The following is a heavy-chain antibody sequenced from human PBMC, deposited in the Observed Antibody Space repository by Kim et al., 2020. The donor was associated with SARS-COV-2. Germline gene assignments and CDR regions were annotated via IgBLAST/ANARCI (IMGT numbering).Heavy chain of an antibody. V-gene: IGHV5-51*01. CDR1: DYSFSSYW. D-gene: IGHD3-3*01. CDR2: IYPGDSET. Sequence: GESLKISCEAYDYSFSSYWIGWVRQVPGKGLGWVGVIYPGDSETTYSPSFQGQVTISADQSTNTAYLEWSSLKASDTAVYFCARRAHSFGIYYYYMDVWGKGTTVTVSS. CDR3: ARRAHSFGIYYYYMDV. J-gene: IGHJ6*03.